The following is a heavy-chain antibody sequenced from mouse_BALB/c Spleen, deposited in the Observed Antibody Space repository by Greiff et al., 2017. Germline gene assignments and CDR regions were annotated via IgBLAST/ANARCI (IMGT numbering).Heavy chain of an antibody. CDR3: ARGHYGSSPYAMDY. CDR1: GFTFSSYA. D-gene: IGHD1-1*01. CDR2: ISSGGST. Sequence: EVQRVESGGGLVKPGGSLKLSCAASGFTFSSYAMSWVRQTPEKRLEWVASISSGGSTYYPDSVKGRFTISRDNARNILYLQMSSLRSEDTAMYYCARGHYGSSPYAMDYWGQGTSVTVSS. J-gene: IGHJ4*01. V-gene: IGHV5-6-5*01.